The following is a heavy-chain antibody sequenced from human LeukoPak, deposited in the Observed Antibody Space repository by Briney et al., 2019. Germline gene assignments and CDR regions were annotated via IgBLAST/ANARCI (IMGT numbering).Heavy chain of an antibody. CDR3: ARDRLVRVATSLDAFDI. CDR1: GFTLSCCG. CDR2: IRYDGGNA. V-gene: IGHV3-30*02. J-gene: IGHJ3*02. D-gene: IGHD5-12*01. Sequence: GGSLRLSCAASGFTLSCCGMHWVRQAPGKGLEWVAFIRYDGGNAYYADSVKGRFTISRDNSQKKMYLQMNSLRTEDTAVYYCARDRLVRVATSLDAFDIWGQGTMVTVSS.